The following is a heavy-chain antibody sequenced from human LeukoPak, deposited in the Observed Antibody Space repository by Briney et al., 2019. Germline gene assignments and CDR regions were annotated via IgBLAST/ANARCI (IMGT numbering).Heavy chain of an antibody. V-gene: IGHV3-7*01. Sequence: GGSLRLSCAASGFTFSSYWMIWVRQAPGKGLEWLANIKQDGSEKYYVDSVKGRFTISRDNAKNSLYLQMNSLRAEDTAVYYCAREVYSSSSFDYWGQGTLVTVS. CDR3: AREVYSSSSFDY. CDR2: IKQDGSEK. CDR1: GFTFSSYW. J-gene: IGHJ4*02. D-gene: IGHD6-6*01.